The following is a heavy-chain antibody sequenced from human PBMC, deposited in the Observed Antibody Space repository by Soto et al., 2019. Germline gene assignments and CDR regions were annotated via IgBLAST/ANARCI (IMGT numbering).Heavy chain of an antibody. CDR2: ISGSGGST. D-gene: IGHD5-12*01. J-gene: IGHJ6*03. V-gene: IGHV3-23*01. CDR1: GFTFSSYA. Sequence: GGSLRLSCAASGFTFSSYAMSWVRQAPGKGLEWVSAISGSGGSTYYADSVKGRFTISRDNSKNTLYLQMNSLRAEDTDVYYCAKSPDSGYDYYYYYMDVWGKGTTVTVSS. CDR3: AKSPDSGYDYYYYYMDV.